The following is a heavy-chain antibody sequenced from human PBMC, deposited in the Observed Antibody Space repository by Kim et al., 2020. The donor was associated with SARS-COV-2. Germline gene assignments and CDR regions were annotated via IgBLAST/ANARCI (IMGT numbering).Heavy chain of an antibody. Sequence: SETLSLTCAVYGGSFSGYYWSWIRQPPGKGLEWIGEINHSGSTNYNPSLKSRVTISVDTSKNQFSLKLSSVTAADTAVYYCARASSGSYYRYWGQGTLVTVSS. CDR3: ARASSGSYYRY. J-gene: IGHJ4*02. CDR1: GGSFSGYY. V-gene: IGHV4-34*01. CDR2: INHSGST. D-gene: IGHD1-26*01.